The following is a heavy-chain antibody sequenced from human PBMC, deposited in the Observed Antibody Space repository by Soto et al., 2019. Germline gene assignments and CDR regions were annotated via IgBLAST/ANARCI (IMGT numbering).Heavy chain of an antibody. D-gene: IGHD2-2*03. Sequence: PSETLSLTCTVSGGSISSSSYYWGWIRQPPGKGLEWIGNIYYNGNTYYSPSLKSRVTMSVDTSKNHFSLKLISVTTADTAVYFCAREGNLGRWIQPLDSWGQGTLVTVSS. CDR3: AREGNLGRWIQPLDS. V-gene: IGHV4-39*07. CDR1: GGSISSSSYY. J-gene: IGHJ4*02. CDR2: IYYNGNT.